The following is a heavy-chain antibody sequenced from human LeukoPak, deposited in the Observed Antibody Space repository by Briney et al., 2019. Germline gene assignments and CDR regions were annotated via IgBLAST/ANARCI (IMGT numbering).Heavy chain of an antibody. CDR1: GFSLSTSGVG. Sequence: ESGPTLMKPTPTLTLTCTFSGFSLSTSGVGVGWIRQPPGKALEWLSLIYWDDDKRYSPSLKSRLTITKDTSKNQVVLTMTNMDPVVSSTHYCAPSMVPLYLGGVYFDYWGQGTLVTGSS. J-gene: IGHJ4*02. CDR2: IYWDDDK. CDR3: APSMVPLYLGGVYFDY. V-gene: IGHV2-5*02. D-gene: IGHD3-16*01.